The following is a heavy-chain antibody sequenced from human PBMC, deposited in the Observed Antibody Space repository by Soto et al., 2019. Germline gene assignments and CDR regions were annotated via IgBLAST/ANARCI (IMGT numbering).Heavy chain of an antibody. J-gene: IGHJ4*02. D-gene: IGHD6-6*01. Sequence: PGGSLRLSCAASGITFSIYAMSWVRQAPGKGLEWVSGISGSGGSTYHADSVKGRFTISRDNSKNTLYLQMNSLRAEDTAVYYCAKGCPIAALGSDFDYWGQGTLVTVSS. V-gene: IGHV3-23*01. CDR2: ISGSGGST. CDR3: AKGCPIAALGSDFDY. CDR1: GITFSIYA.